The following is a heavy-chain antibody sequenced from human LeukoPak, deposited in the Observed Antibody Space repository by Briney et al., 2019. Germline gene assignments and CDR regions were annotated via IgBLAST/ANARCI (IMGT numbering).Heavy chain of an antibody. V-gene: IGHV3-30*04. CDR1: GFTFGSYT. CDR2: ISYDGSEK. J-gene: IGHJ4*02. Sequence: GGSLRLSCAASGFTFGSYTMHWVRQAPGKGLDWVALISYDGSEKSYADSVKGRFTISRHNTKNTLYLQINILRAEDTAVYYCARDLCSYGPFDYWGQGTLVTVSS. D-gene: IGHD5-18*01. CDR3: ARDLCSYGPFDY.